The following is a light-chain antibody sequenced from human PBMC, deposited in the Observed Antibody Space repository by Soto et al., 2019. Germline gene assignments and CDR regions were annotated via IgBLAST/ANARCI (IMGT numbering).Light chain of an antibody. Sequence: QSALTQPASVSGSPGQSITISCTGTSSDVGGYNYVSWYQQHPGIAPKLLIYGVTNRPSGVSTRFSGSKSGNTASLTISGLQAEDEADYHCCSYTSASTLLYLFGTGTKVTVL. CDR3: CSYTSASTLLYL. CDR1: SSDVGGYNY. J-gene: IGLJ1*01. CDR2: GVT. V-gene: IGLV2-14*01.